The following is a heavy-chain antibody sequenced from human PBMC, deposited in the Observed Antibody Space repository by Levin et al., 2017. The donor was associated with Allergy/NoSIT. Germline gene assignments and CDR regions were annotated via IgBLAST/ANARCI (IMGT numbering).Heavy chain of an antibody. CDR2: IIPILGIA. CDR3: ARDRGLNFDWPYYFDY. V-gene: IGHV1-69*04. D-gene: IGHD3-9*01. CDR1: GGTFSSYT. Sequence: KISCKASGGTFSSYTISWVRQAPGQGLEWMGRIIPILGIANYAQKFQGRVTITADKSTSTAYMELSSLRSEDTAVYYCARDRGLNFDWPYYFDYWGQGTLVTVSS. J-gene: IGHJ4*02.